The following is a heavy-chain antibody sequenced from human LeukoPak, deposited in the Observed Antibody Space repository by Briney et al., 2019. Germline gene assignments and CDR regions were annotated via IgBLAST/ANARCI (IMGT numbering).Heavy chain of an antibody. CDR3: ARGPTQNAYGSGSRWAFDI. J-gene: IGHJ3*02. CDR1: GGSFSGYC. V-gene: IGHV4-34*01. Sequence: SETLSLTCAVYGGSFSGYCWSWIRQPPGKGLEWIGEINHSGSTNYNPSLKSRGTISVDTSKNQFSLKLSSVTAADTAVYYCARGPTQNAYGSGSRWAFDIWGQGTMVTVSS. D-gene: IGHD3-10*01. CDR2: INHSGST.